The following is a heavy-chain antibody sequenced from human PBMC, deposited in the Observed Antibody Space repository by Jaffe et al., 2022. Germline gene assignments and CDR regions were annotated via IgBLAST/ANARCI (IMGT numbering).Heavy chain of an antibody. CDR1: GGSISSGSYY. CDR3: AREGEKGGSSTSCYACYWYFDL. V-gene: IGHV4-61*02. Sequence: QVQLQESGPGLVKPSQTLSLTCTVSGGSISSGSYYWSWIRQPAGKGLEWIGRIYTSGSTNYNPSLKSRVTISVDTSKNQFSLKLSSVTAADTAVYYCAREGEKGGSSTSCYACYWYFDLWGRGTLVTVSS. CDR2: IYTSGST. D-gene: IGHD2-2*01. J-gene: IGHJ2*01.